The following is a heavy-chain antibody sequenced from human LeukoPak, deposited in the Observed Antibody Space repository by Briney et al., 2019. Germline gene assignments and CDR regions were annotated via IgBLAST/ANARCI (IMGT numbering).Heavy chain of an antibody. D-gene: IGHD1-14*01. CDR1: GFTFSSNG. J-gene: IGHJ4*02. CDR2: IWYDGSNK. CDR3: ANPEDGY. V-gene: IGHV3-33*06. Sequence: GGSLRLSCAASGFTFSSNGMHWVRQAPGKGLEWVAVIWYDGSNKYYADSVKGRSTISRDNSKNTLYLQMNSLRAEDTAVYYCANPEDGYWGQGTLVTVSS.